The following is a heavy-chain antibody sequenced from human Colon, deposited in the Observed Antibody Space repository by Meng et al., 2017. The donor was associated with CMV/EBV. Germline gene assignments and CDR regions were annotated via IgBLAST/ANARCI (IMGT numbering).Heavy chain of an antibody. CDR3: TRTSMASPGDY. J-gene: IGHJ4*02. CDR2: IKPDGSEK. CDR1: GFTFNTYW. D-gene: IGHD5-24*01. Sequence: GEALKISWAAAGFTFNTYWMTWGRQTPGKGLEWLANIKPDGSEKYYVDSVKGRFTIFRDNAKRSLLLQMNSLRADDTAVYYCTRTSMASPGDYWGQGTLVTVSS. V-gene: IGHV3-7*01.